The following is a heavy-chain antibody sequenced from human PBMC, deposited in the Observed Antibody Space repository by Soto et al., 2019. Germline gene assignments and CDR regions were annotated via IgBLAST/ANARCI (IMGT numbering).Heavy chain of an antibody. CDR1: GFTFSSYS. D-gene: IGHD2-2*03. V-gene: IGHV3-21*06. J-gene: IGHJ6*03. Sequence: EVQLVESGGGLVKPGGSLRLSCEDSGFTFSSYSMNWVRQAPGKGLEWVSSISYRSDYIYADSVKDRFTISKDNAKSTLYMEIYSLRAERAGVYICATEPLFVGYCYYGDVGSECTAVTATS. CDR3: ATEPLFVGYCYYGDV. CDR2: ISYRSDYI.